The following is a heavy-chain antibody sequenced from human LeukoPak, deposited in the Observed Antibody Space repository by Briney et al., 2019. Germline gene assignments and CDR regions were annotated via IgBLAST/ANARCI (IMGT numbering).Heavy chain of an antibody. D-gene: IGHD3-22*01. CDR3: ARVEHYYDSSGYAYYFDY. CDR2: IYTSGST. CDR1: GGSISSYY. V-gene: IGHV4-4*07. J-gene: IGHJ4*02. Sequence: PSETLSLTCTVSGGSISSYYWSWIRQPAGKGLEWIGRIYTSGSTNYNPTLKSRVTMSVDTSKNQFSLKLSSVTAADTAVYYCARVEHYYDSSGYAYYFDYWGQGTLVTVSS.